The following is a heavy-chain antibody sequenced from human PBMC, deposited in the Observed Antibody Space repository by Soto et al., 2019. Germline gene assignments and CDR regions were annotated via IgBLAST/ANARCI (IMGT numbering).Heavy chain of an antibody. CDR1: GGSISSYY. CDR2: IYYSGST. V-gene: IGHV4-59*01. CDR3: ARDRTVTRYYYYYGVDV. D-gene: IGHD4-17*01. J-gene: IGHJ6*02. Sequence: TSETLSLTCTVSGGSISSYYWSWIRQPPGKGLEWIGYIYYSGSTNYNPSLKSRVTISVDTSKNQFSLKLSSVTAADTAVYYCARDRTVTRYYYYYGVDVWGQGTTVTVSS.